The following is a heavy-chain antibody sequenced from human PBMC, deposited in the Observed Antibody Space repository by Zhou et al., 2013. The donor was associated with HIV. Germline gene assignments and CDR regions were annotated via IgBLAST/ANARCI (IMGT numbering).Heavy chain of an antibody. CDR3: ARDRGVVVVAATIAAFDP. Sequence: QVQLVQSGVEVKKPGASVKVSCKASGYTFTSYGISWVRQAPGQGLEWMGWISAYNGNTNYAQRFQGRITMTTDTSTSTAYMELRSLTSDDMAVYYCARDRGVVVVAATIAAFDPWGQGTQVTVSS. CDR1: GYTFTSYG. D-gene: IGHD2-15*01. V-gene: IGHV1-18*03. J-gene: IGHJ5*02. CDR2: ISAYNGNT.